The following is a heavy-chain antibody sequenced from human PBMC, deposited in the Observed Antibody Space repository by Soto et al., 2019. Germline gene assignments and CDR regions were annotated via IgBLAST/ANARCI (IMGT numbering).Heavy chain of an antibody. Sequence: ASVKVSCKASGYTFTSYDINWVRQATGQGLEWMGWMNPNSGNTGYAQKFQGRVTMTRNTSISTAYMELSSLRSEDTAVYYCAKDNCISTSCYRLYNWFDPWGQGTLVTVSS. J-gene: IGHJ5*02. CDR1: GYTFTSYD. CDR2: MNPNSGNT. V-gene: IGHV1-8*01. D-gene: IGHD2-2*01. CDR3: AKDNCISTSCYRLYNWFDP.